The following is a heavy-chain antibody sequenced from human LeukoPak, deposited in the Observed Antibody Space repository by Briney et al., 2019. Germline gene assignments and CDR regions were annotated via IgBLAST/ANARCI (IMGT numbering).Heavy chain of an antibody. CDR2: ISTSSSYI. V-gene: IGHV3-21*01. D-gene: IGHD3-22*01. J-gene: IGHJ2*01. CDR3: ARADSSGYYLFGGFDL. CDR1: GFSFSNSW. Sequence: GGSLRLSCAASGFSFSNSWMTWVRQAPGKGLEWVSSISTSSSYIYYADSVKGRFTSTRDNAKKSLYLQMNSLRAEDTAVYYCARADSSGYYLFGGFDLWGRGTLVTVSS.